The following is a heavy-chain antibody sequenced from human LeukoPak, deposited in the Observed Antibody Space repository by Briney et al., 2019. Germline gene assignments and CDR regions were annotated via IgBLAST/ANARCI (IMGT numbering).Heavy chain of an antibody. Sequence: ASVTVSYMASGYTFTIYGISWVRQAPGQGGEWMVWICAYNGNTYYAQKLQGRVTMTTDTSTSTAYMEMRSLRADDTAVYYCARQTVKYYYYMDVWGKGTTVTISS. CDR2: ICAYNGNT. V-gene: IGHV1-18*01. J-gene: IGHJ6*03. CDR3: ARQTVKYYYYMDV. CDR1: GYTFTIYG. D-gene: IGHD4-17*01.